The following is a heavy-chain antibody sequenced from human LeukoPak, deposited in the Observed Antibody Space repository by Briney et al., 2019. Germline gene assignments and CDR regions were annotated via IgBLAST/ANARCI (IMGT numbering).Heavy chain of an antibody. J-gene: IGHJ5*02. V-gene: IGHV4-59*08. CDR1: GGSVSSYF. Sequence: SSETLSLTCTVSGGSVSSYFWSWIRQPPGKGLEWIGYIYNNGNNNYNPSLKSRISISVDTSKNQISLKLSSVTAADTALYYCARYSRSASTPGSWFDPWGQGTLVTVSS. D-gene: IGHD2-15*01. CDR3: ARYSRSASTPGSWFDP. CDR2: IYNNGNN.